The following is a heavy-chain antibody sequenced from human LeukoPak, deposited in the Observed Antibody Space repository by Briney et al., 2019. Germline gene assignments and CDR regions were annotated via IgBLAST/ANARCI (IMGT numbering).Heavy chain of an antibody. D-gene: IGHD3-22*01. CDR2: MYNSGST. J-gene: IGHJ4*02. V-gene: IGHV4-59*01. CDR1: GGSISSYY. CDR3: ARLPSSDSAALDY. Sequence: SETLSLTCTVSGGSISSYYWSWIRQPPGKGLEWIGHMYNSGSTNCNPSLKSQVTISVHTSKNQCSLKLSSVTAADTAVYYCARLPSSDSAALDYWGQGTLVTVSS.